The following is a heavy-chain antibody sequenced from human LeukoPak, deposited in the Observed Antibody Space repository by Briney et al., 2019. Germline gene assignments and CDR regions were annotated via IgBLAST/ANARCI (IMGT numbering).Heavy chain of an antibody. Sequence: GGSLRLSCAASGFTVITNDMTWVRQALGKGLEWVSVLYSDGNTKYADSVQGRFTISRDNSKTTLYLEMNSLSPDDTAVYYCARGVEPLAANTLAYWGQGTLVTVSS. CDR2: LYSDGNT. J-gene: IGHJ4*02. V-gene: IGHV3-53*01. CDR3: ARGVEPLAANTLAY. CDR1: GFTVITND. D-gene: IGHD1-14*01.